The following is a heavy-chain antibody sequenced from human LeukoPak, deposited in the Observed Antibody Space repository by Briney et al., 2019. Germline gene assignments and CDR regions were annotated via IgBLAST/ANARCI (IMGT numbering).Heavy chain of an antibody. J-gene: IGHJ4*02. D-gene: IGHD3-22*01. CDR2: INWNGNNI. CDR3: ARGLMGGYPRFDY. CDR1: GFILEDYD. V-gene: IGHV3-20*04. Sequence: GGSLRRSCGASGFILEDYDMSGVGQVPGKRLQGVSNINWNGNNIGHAGSVKGRFTISRDNAKNSLYLQMNSLRAEDTAFYYCARGLMGGYPRFDYWGQGTLVTVSS.